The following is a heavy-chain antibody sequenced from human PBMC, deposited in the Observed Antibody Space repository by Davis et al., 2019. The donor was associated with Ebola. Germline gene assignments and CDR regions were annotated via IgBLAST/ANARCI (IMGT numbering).Heavy chain of an antibody. CDR2: INHSGST. V-gene: IGHV4-34*01. CDR1: GFTVSSNY. Sequence: ESLKISCAASGFTVSSNYMSWVRQPPGKGLEWIGEINHSGSTNYNPSLKSRVTISVDTSKNQFSLKLSSVTAADTAVYYCARGGYSYGWAFDYWGQGTLVTVSS. J-gene: IGHJ4*02. CDR3: ARGGYSYGWAFDY. D-gene: IGHD5-18*01.